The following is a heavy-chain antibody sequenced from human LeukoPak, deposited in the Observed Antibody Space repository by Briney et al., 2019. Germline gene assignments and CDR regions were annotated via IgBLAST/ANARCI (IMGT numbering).Heavy chain of an antibody. CDR2: ISDSGVNT. CDR3: ASGVVVAATKD. CDR1: GFPFSNYA. V-gene: IGHV3-23*01. J-gene: IGHJ4*02. D-gene: IGHD2-15*01. Sequence: PGGSLRLSCAASGFPFSNYAMSWVRQAPGKGLEWVSVISDSGVNTYYADSVKGRFTISRDNAKNSLYLQMNSLRAEDTAVYYCASGVVVAATKDWGQGTLVTVSS.